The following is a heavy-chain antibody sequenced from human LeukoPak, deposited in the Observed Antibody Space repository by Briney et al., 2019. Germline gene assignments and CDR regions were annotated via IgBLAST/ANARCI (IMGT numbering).Heavy chain of an antibody. D-gene: IGHD3-22*01. V-gene: IGHV6-1*01. Sequence: SQTLSLTCAISGDSVSSNSAAWNWIRQSPSRGLEWLGRTYYRSKWYNDYAVSVKSRITINPDTSKNQFSLQLNSVTPEDAAVYYCASSLDSSGNYGMDVWGQGTTVTVSS. CDR3: ASSLDSSGNYGMDV. CDR2: TYYRSKWYN. CDR1: GDSVSSNSAA. J-gene: IGHJ6*02.